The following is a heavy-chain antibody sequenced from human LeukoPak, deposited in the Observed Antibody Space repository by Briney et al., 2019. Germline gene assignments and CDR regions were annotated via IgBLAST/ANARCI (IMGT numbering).Heavy chain of an antibody. CDR3: ARDAQRGFDYSNSLRY. CDR2: IRSDASNQ. CDR1: GFTFSHYG. Sequence: PGRSLRPSCTTSGFTFSHYGMHWVRQAPGKGLEWVAVIRSDASNQYYADSVKGQFTISRDDSQKTVYLQMNSLRPEDTAVYYCARDAQRGFDYSNSLRYWGHGALVTV. V-gene: IGHV3-33*01. J-gene: IGHJ4*01. D-gene: IGHD4-11*01.